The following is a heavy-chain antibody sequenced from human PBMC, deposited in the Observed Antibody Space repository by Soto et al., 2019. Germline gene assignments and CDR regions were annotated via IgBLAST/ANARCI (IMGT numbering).Heavy chain of an antibody. J-gene: IGHJ4*02. Sequence: PSETLSRTCGDSGGSLNSYWWSWIRQPAGKGLEWIGRVYSSGTTDYNPSLNSRATMSVETSKNQFSLKLTSVTAADTAVYYCARDIGSYAYAEGYWGQGIQVTVSS. D-gene: IGHD2-2*01. CDR3: ARDIGSYAYAEGY. CDR1: GGSLNSYW. CDR2: VYSSGTT. V-gene: IGHV4-4*07.